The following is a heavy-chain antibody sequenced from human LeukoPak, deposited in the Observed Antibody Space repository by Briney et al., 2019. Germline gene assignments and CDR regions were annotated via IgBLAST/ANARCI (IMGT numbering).Heavy chain of an antibody. CDR1: GGSISSGDYY. CDR2: IYYSGST. CDR3: AREMNHVVPASTWRWFDP. J-gene: IGHJ5*02. V-gene: IGHV4-30-4*08. Sequence: PSETLSLTCTVSGGSISSGDYYWSWIRQPPGKGLEWFGSIYYSGSTYYNPSLKSRVTISVDTSKNQFSLKLSSVTAADTAVYYCAREMNHVVPASTWRWFDPWGQGTLVTVSS. D-gene: IGHD2-2*01.